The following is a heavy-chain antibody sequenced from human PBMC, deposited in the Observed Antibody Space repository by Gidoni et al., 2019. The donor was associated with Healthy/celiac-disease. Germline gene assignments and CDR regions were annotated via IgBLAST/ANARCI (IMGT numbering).Heavy chain of an antibody. CDR2: IYHSGST. CDR1: GGSISSSNW. Sequence: QVQLQESGPGRVKPSGTLSLTCAVSGGSISSSNWWIWVRQPPGKGLEWIGEIYHSGSTNYNPSRKSRVTISVYKSKNQFSLKLSSVTAAATAVYYCARGYSSGCPDYWGQGTLVTVSS. J-gene: IGHJ4*02. V-gene: IGHV4-4*02. CDR3: ARGYSSGCPDY. D-gene: IGHD6-19*01.